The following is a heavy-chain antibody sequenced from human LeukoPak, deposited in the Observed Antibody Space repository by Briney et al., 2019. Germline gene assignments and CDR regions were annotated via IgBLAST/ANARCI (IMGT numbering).Heavy chain of an antibody. V-gene: IGHV5-10-1*01. Sequence: GASLKISCKGSGYSFTSYWISWVRQMPGKGLEWMGTIDPSDSYTNYSPSFQGHVIISADKSISTAYLQWSSLKASDTAMYYCATSGKYCSSTSCYAGQDWGQGTLVTVSS. CDR2: IDPSDSYT. D-gene: IGHD2-2*01. CDR3: ATSGKYCSSTSCYAGQD. CDR1: GYSFTSYW. J-gene: IGHJ4*02.